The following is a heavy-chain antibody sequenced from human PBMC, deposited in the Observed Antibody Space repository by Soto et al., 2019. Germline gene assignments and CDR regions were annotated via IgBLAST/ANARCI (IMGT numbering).Heavy chain of an antibody. D-gene: IGHD6-19*01. CDR3: ARGKSSGPLYYFDT. CDR2: IKESGFA. Sequence: SETLSLTCGVYNGSFSDYFWNWIRQPPGKGLEWIGEIKESGFATYNPSLKRRVTMSVDTANNQFSLKVTSVTAADTAVYYCARGKSSGPLYYFDTWGQGTLVTVPS. J-gene: IGHJ4*02. V-gene: IGHV4-34*01. CDR1: NGSFSDYF.